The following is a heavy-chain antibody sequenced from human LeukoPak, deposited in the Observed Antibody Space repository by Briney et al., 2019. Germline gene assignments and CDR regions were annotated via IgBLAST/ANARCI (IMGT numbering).Heavy chain of an antibody. CDR3: ARDSSGYYSPWYFDL. D-gene: IGHD3-22*01. Sequence: GGSLRLSCAASGFTVSINYMSWVRQAPGKGLEWVAIIYSGGSTYYADSVKGRFAISRDISKNTLYLQVNSLRAEDTAVYYCARDSSGYYSPWYFDLWGRGTLVTVSS. J-gene: IGHJ2*01. V-gene: IGHV3-53*01. CDR1: GFTVSINY. CDR2: IYSGGST.